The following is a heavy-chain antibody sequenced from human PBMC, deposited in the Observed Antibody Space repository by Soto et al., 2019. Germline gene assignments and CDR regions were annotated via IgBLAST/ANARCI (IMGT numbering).Heavy chain of an antibody. D-gene: IGHD1-26*01. CDR1: GFTFSSYG. Sequence: QVQLVESGGGVVQPGRSLRLSCAASGFTFSSYGMHWVRQAPGKGLEWVAVMWYDGSNKYYADSVKGRFTISRDNSKNTLYLQMNSLRAEDTGVYSCARDTWLWEHGGIDNWGQGTLVTVSS. CDR2: MWYDGSNK. V-gene: IGHV3-33*01. CDR3: ARDTWLWEHGGIDN. J-gene: IGHJ4*02.